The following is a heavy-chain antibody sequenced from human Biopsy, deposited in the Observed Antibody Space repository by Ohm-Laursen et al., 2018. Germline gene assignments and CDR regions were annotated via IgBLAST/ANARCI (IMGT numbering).Heavy chain of an antibody. V-gene: IGHV1-69*06. CDR1: GYSFTSYY. CDR2: NIPILGTG. CDR3: ATKLTGYFHH. Sequence: VASVKVSCKSSGYSFTSYYMHWVRQAPGQGLEWLGGNIPILGTGNYAQKFQDRVTVAADTSTSTATMELRSLRSDDTAVYYCATKLTGYFHHWGQGTLVIASS. J-gene: IGHJ1*01. D-gene: IGHD3-9*01.